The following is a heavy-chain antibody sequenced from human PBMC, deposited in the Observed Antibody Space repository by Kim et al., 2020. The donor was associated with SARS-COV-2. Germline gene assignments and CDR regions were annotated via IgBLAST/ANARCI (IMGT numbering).Heavy chain of an antibody. CDR1: GFTFSSYW. CDR2: INSDGSST. J-gene: IGHJ3*02. D-gene: IGHD2-15*01. CDR3: ASLPVAATPMYAFDI. Sequence: GGSLRLSCAASGFTFSSYWMHWVRQAPGKGLVWVSRINSDGSSTSYADSVKGRFTISRDNAKNTLYLQMNSLRAEDTAVYYCASLPVAATPMYAFDIWGQGTMVTVSS. V-gene: IGHV3-74*01.